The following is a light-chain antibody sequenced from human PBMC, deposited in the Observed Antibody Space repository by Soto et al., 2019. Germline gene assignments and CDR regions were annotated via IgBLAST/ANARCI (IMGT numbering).Light chain of an antibody. J-gene: IGKJ5*01. CDR2: GAS. CDR1: QSVRSSY. CDR3: QQYGSSPIT. Sequence: EIVLTQSPGTLSLSPGERATLSCRASQSVRSSYLAWYQQKPGQAPGLLIYGASSRATDIPDRFSGSGSGTDFTLTISRLEPEDFAVYYCQQYGSSPITFGQGTRLEIK. V-gene: IGKV3-20*01.